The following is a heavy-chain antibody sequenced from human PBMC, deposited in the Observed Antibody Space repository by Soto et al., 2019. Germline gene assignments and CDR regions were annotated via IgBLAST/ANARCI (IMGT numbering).Heavy chain of an antibody. D-gene: IGHD6-13*01. CDR3: VKDNTDRGDNSGWYGCAD. CDR2: INGRGETT. V-gene: IGHV3-23*01. Sequence: EVVLLESGGDLVAPGGSLRLSCAASGFDFSRYAMSWVRQAPGKGLEWVSSINGRGETTYYADPEQGRVIISKDMSKNTLFLQMNGLRVEDTALYFCVKDNTDRGDNSGWYGCADWGQGTLVTVSS. CDR1: GFDFSRYA. J-gene: IGHJ4*02.